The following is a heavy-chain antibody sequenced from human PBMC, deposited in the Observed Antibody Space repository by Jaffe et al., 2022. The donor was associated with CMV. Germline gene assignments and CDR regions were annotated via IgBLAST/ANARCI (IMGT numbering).Heavy chain of an antibody. CDR1: GFPFSDYY. V-gene: IGHV3-11*01. Sequence: QLVESGGGFVEPGGSLRLSCAGSGFPFSDYYMSWIRQAPGKGLEWISYIDLRGTTTYYADSVKGRFTVSRDNVRKSALLHMDRLTAEDTAVYFCARGGGQYAIIPADDALLLWGQGTMVTVSS. CDR2: IDLRGTTT. D-gene: IGHD2-8*01. J-gene: IGHJ3*01. CDR3: ARGGGQYAIIPADDALLL.